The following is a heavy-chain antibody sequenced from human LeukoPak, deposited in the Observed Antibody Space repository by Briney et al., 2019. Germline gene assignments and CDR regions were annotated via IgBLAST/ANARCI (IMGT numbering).Heavy chain of an antibody. CDR1: GFTFSNYN. V-gene: IGHV3-48*02. CDR3: ARDGLGVMDV. CDR2: ISSGSSTI. J-gene: IGHJ6*02. D-gene: IGHD2-8*01. Sequence: PGGSLRLSCAASGFTFSNYNMNWVRQAPGKGLEWVSYISSGSSTINYADSVKGRFTISRDNRKNSLYLQMNRLRDEDTAVYYCARDGLGVMDVWGQGTTVTVSS.